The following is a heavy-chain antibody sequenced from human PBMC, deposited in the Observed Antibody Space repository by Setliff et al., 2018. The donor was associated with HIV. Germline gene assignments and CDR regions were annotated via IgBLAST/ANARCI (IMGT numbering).Heavy chain of an antibody. V-gene: IGHV1-3*01. CDR1: GYTFTSYA. CDR3: ARDVGSVWHNWFDP. J-gene: IGHJ5*02. D-gene: IGHD6-19*01. CDR2: ITVGDGNT. Sequence: ASVKVSCKASGYTFTSYAIHWVRQAPGQRLEWMGWITVGDGNTKYSQKFQGRVTITRDTSASTAYMELSSLRSEDTAVYYCARDVGSVWHNWFDPWGQGTLVTVAS.